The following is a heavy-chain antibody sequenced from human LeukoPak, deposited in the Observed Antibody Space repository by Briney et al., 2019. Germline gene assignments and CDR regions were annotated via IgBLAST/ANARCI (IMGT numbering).Heavy chain of an antibody. CDR2: IYYTGST. CDR1: GASISNYY. D-gene: IGHD4-23*01. J-gene: IGHJ5*02. Sequence: PSETLSLTCAVYGASISNYYWNWIRQPPGKGLEWIGYIYYTGSTNHNPSLKSRVTMSIDTSKNQFSLILRSVTAADTAVYYCARSVTATAWFDPWGQGTLVSVSS. V-gene: IGHV4-59*01. CDR3: ARSVTATAWFDP.